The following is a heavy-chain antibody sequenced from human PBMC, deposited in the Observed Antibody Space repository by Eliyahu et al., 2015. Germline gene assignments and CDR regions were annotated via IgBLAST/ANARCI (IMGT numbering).Heavy chain of an antibody. D-gene: IGHD5-18*01. CDR3: ARSVDTAMVPHMDV. V-gene: IGHV4-31*03. J-gene: IGHJ6*04. CDR1: GGSISRGGSY. Sequence: QVQLQESGPGLVKPSQTLSLTCXXXGGSISRGGSYWSRIRQHPGKGLEWIGYIYYSGSTYYNPXLKSRVTISVDTSKNQFSLKLSSVTAADTAVYYCARSVDTAMVPHMDVWGKGTTVTVSS. CDR2: IYYSGST.